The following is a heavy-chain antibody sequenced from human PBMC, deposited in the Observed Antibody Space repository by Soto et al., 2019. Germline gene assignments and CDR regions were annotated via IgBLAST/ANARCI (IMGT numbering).Heavy chain of an antibody. CDR2: ISAYNGNT. J-gene: IGHJ6*02. Sequence: ASVKVSCKASGYTFTSYGISWVRQAPGQGLEWMGWISAYNGNTNYAQKLQGRVTMTTDTSTSTAYMELRSLRSDDTAVYYCARSNLVRGVIASPYYYYYYGMDVWGQGTTVTVT. CDR1: GYTFTSYG. V-gene: IGHV1-18*01. CDR3: ARSNLVRGVIASPYYYYYYGMDV. D-gene: IGHD3-10*01.